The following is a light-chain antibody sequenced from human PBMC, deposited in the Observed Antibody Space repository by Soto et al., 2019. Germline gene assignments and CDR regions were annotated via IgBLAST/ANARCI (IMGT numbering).Light chain of an antibody. V-gene: IGLV4-60*02. CDR2: LEGSGSY. CDR3: ENWDNKGV. CDR1: SGHSSYI. Sequence: QSVLTQSSSASASLGSSVKLTCTLSSGHSSYIIAWHQQQPGKAPRYLMKLEGSGSYNKGSGVPDRFSGSSSGADRYLTISNLQFEDEADYYCENWDNKGVFGGGTKLTVL. J-gene: IGLJ3*02.